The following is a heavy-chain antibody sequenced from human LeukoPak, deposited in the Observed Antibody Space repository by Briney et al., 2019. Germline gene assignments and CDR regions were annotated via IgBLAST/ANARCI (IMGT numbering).Heavy chain of an antibody. Sequence: GGSLRLSCAAPGFTFSSYDIHWVRQAPGKGLEWVANIKEDGSEKYYVDSVKGRFTISRDNAKNSLYLQMSSLRAKDTAVYYCARGVSKNPWGQGTLVTVSS. CDR2: IKEDGSEK. CDR3: ARGVSKNP. CDR1: GFTFSSYD. V-gene: IGHV3-7*01. J-gene: IGHJ5*02.